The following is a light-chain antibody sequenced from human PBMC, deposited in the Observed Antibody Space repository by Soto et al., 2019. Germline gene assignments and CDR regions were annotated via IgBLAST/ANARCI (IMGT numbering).Light chain of an antibody. CDR3: QNFHPAPLT. CDR1: QDISVY. J-gene: IGKJ5*01. Sequence: DIQMTQSPSSLSASVGDRVTITCRASQDISVYLAWYQQKPGKVPKLLIYSASTLQTGVPSRFSGSGSGTDFTLTISSLQPEDVATYFCQNFHPAPLTFGQGPRLEIK. V-gene: IGKV1-27*01. CDR2: SAS.